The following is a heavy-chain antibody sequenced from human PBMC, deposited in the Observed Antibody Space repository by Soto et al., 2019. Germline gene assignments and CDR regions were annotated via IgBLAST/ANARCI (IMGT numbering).Heavy chain of an antibody. CDR2: IYYSGST. CDR3: ARRFGMDYYDRSHFDY. J-gene: IGHJ4*02. D-gene: IGHD3-22*01. CDR1: GGSISSYY. Sequence: QVQLQESGPGLVKPSETLSLTCTVSGGSISSYYWSWIRQPPGKGLEWIGYIYYSGSTNYNPSLKSRVTISVDTSKNQFSLKLSSVTAADTAVYYCARRFGMDYYDRSHFDYWGQGTLVTVSS. V-gene: IGHV4-59*08.